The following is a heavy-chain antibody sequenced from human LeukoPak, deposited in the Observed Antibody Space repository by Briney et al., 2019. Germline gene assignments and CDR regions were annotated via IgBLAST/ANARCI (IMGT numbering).Heavy chain of an antibody. CDR2: ISGSVVTT. Sequence: ETLSLTCAVYGGSSSGYYWSWVRQAPGKGLEWVSAISGSVVTTYYADSVKGRFTISRDNSKNTLYLQMNSLRAEDTAVYYCAKADSSGYYSYFQHWGQGTLVTVSS. J-gene: IGHJ1*01. CDR3: AKADSSGYYSYFQH. CDR1: GGSSSGYY. D-gene: IGHD3-22*01. V-gene: IGHV3-23*01.